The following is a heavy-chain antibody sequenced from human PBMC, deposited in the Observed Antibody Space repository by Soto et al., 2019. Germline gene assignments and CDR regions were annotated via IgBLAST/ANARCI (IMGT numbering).Heavy chain of an antibody. CDR3: ARAHIVVVVAATGAYNWFDP. J-gene: IGHJ5*02. Sequence: QVQLQQWGAGLLKPSETLSLTCAVYGGSFSGYYWSWIRQPPGKGLEWIGEINHSGSTNYNPSLKSRVTISVDTSKNQFSLKLSSVTAADTAVYYCARAHIVVVVAATGAYNWFDPWGQGTLVTVSS. CDR1: GGSFSGYY. CDR2: INHSGST. V-gene: IGHV4-34*01. D-gene: IGHD2-15*01.